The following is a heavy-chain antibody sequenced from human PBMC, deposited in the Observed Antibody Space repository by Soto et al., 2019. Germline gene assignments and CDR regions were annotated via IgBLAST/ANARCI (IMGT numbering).Heavy chain of an antibody. CDR3: ARGVSGYCSGGSCYSSYWYFDL. CDR1: GYTFTSYG. Sequence: ASVKVSCKASGYTFTSYGISWVRQAPGQGLEWMGWISAYNGNTNYAQKLQGRVTMTTDTSTSTAYMELRSLRSDDTAVYYCARGVSGYCSGGSCYSSYWYFDLWGRGTLVTVSS. D-gene: IGHD2-15*01. V-gene: IGHV1-18*01. J-gene: IGHJ2*01. CDR2: ISAYNGNT.